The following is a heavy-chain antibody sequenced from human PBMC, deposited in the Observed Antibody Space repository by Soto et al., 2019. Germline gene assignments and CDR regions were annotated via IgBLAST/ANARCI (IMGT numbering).Heavy chain of an antibody. V-gene: IGHV4-38-2*01. CDR3: ARLLYYSRGYYFFDY. CDR1: GYSISSGYY. Sequence: PWGTLALTCAVSGYSISSGYYWGWIRQPPGKGLEWIGSIYHSGTTYDNPSLKSRVTISVDMSNNQFSLKLSSVTAADTAVYYCARLLYYSRGYYFFDYRGRRTLVT. J-gene: IGHJ4*02. CDR2: IYHSGTT. D-gene: IGHD3-22*01.